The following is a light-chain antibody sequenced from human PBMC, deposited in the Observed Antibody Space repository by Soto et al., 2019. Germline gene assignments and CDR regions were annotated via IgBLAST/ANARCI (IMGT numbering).Light chain of an antibody. Sequence: DTQMTQSPSSLSASVVDRVTITCRASQNVNNWLAWYQQKPGEAPKVLIYKASVLESGVPSRFSGSGSGTEFTLTISSLQPDDFATYYCQQYNNYRTFGQGTKVDIK. CDR3: QQYNNYRT. J-gene: IGKJ1*01. V-gene: IGKV1-5*03. CDR2: KAS. CDR1: QNVNNW.